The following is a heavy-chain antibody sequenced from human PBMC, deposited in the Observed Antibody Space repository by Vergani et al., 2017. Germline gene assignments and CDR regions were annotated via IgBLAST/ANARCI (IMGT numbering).Heavy chain of an antibody. CDR3: ARGYQTEDVCGFGECSEGRWFDP. D-gene: IGHD3-10*01. J-gene: IGHJ5*02. Sequence: QVQLVQSGAEVKKPGSSVKVSCKASGGTFSSYAISWVRQAPGQGLEWMGGIIPIFGTANYAQKFQGRVTITADESTSTAYMGLSSLRSEDTAVYYCARGYQTEDVCGFGECSEGRWFDPWGQGTLVTVSS. CDR2: IIPIFGTA. V-gene: IGHV1-69*01. CDR1: GGTFSSYA.